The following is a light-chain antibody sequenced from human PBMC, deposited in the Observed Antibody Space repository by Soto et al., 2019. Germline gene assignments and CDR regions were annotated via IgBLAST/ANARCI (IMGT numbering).Light chain of an antibody. V-gene: IGKV1-6*01. CDR3: LQTYNYPLP. J-gene: IGKJ4*01. Sequence: AIQMTQSPSSLSASVGDSVTITCRASQDIRNDLGWFQQKPGKAPNLLIYGASSVHRGVPSRFSGSGSGSDFTLTIGSLQSEDFATYYCLQTYNYPLPFGGGTKVDIK. CDR1: QDIRND. CDR2: GAS.